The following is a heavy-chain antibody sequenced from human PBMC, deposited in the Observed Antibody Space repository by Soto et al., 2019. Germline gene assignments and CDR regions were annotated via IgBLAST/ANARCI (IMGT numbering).Heavy chain of an antibody. CDR1: GGTFSSYS. V-gene: IGHV3-21*02. D-gene: IGHD2-15*01. Sequence: VQLVQSGAEVKKPGSSVKVSCKASGGTFSSYSMNWVRQAPGKGLEWVSSISSSSSYIYYADSVKGRFTISRDNAKNSLYLQMNSLRAEGTAVYYCARDRGYTTGYCSGGSCHYYYGMDVWGQGTTVTVSS. CDR3: ARDRGYTTGYCSGGSCHYYYGMDV. CDR2: ISSSSSYI. J-gene: IGHJ6*02.